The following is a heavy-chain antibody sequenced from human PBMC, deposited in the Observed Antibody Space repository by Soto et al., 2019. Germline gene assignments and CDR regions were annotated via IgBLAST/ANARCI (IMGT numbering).Heavy chain of an antibody. J-gene: IGHJ4*02. D-gene: IGHD6-13*01. CDR3: ARRAAAAYTFDY. Sequence: SETLSLTCAVYGGSFTTYYWSWIRQPPGKGLEWIGYIFSSGSTNSNPSLKSRITISVDTSKNQFSLKLSSVTAADSAVYYCARRAAAAYTFDYWGQGTLVTVSS. CDR1: GGSFTTYY. CDR2: IFSSGST. V-gene: IGHV4-59*08.